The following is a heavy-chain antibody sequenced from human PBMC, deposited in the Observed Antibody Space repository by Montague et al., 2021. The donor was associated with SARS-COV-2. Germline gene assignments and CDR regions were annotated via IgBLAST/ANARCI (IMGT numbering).Heavy chain of an antibody. V-gene: IGHV4-34*01. D-gene: IGHD3-22*01. J-gene: IGHJ3*02. CDR2: INHSGSI. Sequence: SETLSLTCAVYGGSFSGYYRSWIRQPPGKGLEWIGEINHSGSINYNPSXXSRVTISVDTSKNQFSLKLSSVTAADTAVYYCARVPDYYDSSGYYFDAFDIWGQGTMVTVSS. CDR1: GGSFSGYY. CDR3: ARVPDYYDSSGYYFDAFDI.